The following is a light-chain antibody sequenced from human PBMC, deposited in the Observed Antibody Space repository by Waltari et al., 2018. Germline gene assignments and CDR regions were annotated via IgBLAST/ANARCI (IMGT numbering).Light chain of an antibody. CDR3: HQYNNWPPYT. V-gene: IGKV3-15*01. Sequence: EVVMTQSPATLSVSPGERATLSCRASQNVNSNLAWYQQKPGQAPRLLIYGASSTAPGIPARFSGSGSGTDFTLTFSSLQSEDFAVYYCHQYNNWPPYTFGQGTKLEIK. CDR2: GAS. J-gene: IGKJ2*01. CDR1: QNVNSN.